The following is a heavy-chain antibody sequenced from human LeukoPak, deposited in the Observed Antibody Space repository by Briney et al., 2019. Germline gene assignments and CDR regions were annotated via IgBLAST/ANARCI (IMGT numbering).Heavy chain of an antibody. Sequence: ASVKVSCKASGYTFTSYGISWVRQAPGQGLEWMGWISAYNGNTNYAQKLQGRVTMTTDTSTSTAYMELRSLRSDDTAVYYCARTDIVATPPTRYYYYGMDVWAKGPRSPSP. D-gene: IGHD5-12*01. V-gene: IGHV1-18*01. J-gene: IGHJ6*02. CDR1: GYTFTSYG. CDR3: ARTDIVATPPTRYYYYGMDV. CDR2: ISAYNGNT.